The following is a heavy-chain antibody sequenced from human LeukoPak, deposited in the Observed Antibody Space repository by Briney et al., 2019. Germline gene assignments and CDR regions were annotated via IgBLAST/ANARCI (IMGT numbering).Heavy chain of an antibody. CDR1: GFTFSSYS. J-gene: IGHJ6*03. CDR2: ISSSSNYI. D-gene: IGHD2-8*01. Sequence: GGSLRLSCAASGFTFSSYSMNWVRQAPGKGLEWVSSISSSSNYIYYADSVKGRSTISRDNAKNSLYLQMNSLRAEDTAVYYCAREVLDTHNETDKYYFFYYMDVWGSGTTVTISS. CDR3: AREVLDTHNETDKYYFFYYMDV. V-gene: IGHV3-21*01.